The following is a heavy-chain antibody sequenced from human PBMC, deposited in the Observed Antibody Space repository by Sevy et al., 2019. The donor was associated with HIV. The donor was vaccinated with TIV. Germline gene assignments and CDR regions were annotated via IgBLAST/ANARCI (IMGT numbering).Heavy chain of an antibody. CDR3: ARASCCYYYYYYMDV. J-gene: IGHJ6*03. CDR1: GFTFSSYS. V-gene: IGHV3-21*01. CDR2: ISSSSSYI. Sequence: GGSLRLSCAASGFTFSSYSMNWVRQAPGKGLEWVSSISSSSSYIYYADSVKGRFTISRDNAKNSLYLQMNSLRAEDTAVYYCARASCCYYYYYYMDVWGKWTTVTVSS. D-gene: IGHD2-2*01.